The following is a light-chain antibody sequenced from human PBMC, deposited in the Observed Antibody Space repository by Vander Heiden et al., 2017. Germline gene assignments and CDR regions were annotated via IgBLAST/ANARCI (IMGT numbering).Light chain of an antibody. CDR1: QSLLHSNGYHP. CDR2: LAS. Sequence: DIVVTQSPLSLTVTPGEPASISCRSSQSLLHSNGYHPVDLYLPKPVQPPQLLIYLASYRASGVPDRFSGSGTGTDFTLTFSRVEAEDVGVYFCMEAVETPITFGQGTRLEIK. V-gene: IGKV2-28*01. CDR3: MEAVETPIT. J-gene: IGKJ5*01.